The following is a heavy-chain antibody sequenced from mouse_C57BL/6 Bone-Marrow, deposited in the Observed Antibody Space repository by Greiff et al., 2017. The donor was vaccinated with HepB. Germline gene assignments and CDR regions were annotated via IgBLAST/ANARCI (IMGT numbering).Heavy chain of an antibody. CDR1: GFSLTSYG. Sequence: VQLQESGPGLVAPSQSLSITCTVSGFSLTSYGVDWVRQSPGKGLEWLGVIWGVGSTNYNSALKSRLSISKDNSKSQVFLKMNSLQTDDTAMYYCASSTVVERFAYWGQGTLVTVSA. CDR3: ASSTVVERFAY. V-gene: IGHV2-6*01. CDR2: IWGVGST. D-gene: IGHD1-1*01. J-gene: IGHJ3*01.